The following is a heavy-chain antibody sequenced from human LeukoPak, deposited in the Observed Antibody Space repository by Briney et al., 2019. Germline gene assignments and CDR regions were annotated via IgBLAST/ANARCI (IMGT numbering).Heavy chain of an antibody. CDR2: VFASGTS. V-gene: IGHV4-61*01. Sequence: SETLSLTCSVSGARLTNPTYYQWSWFRQPPGKAPEFIGKVFASGTSTLTSSLKSRVTMSLDTSKNEFSLRLTSVTAADTAVYYCARVLGGARSGGYSILHFDYWGQGTLVTVSS. CDR1: GARLTNPTYY. J-gene: IGHJ4*02. CDR3: ARVLGGARSGGYSILHFDY. D-gene: IGHD3-22*01.